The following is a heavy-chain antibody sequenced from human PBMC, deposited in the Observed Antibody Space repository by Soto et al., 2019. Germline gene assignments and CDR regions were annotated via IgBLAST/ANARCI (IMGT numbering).Heavy chain of an antibody. V-gene: IGHV1-24*01. D-gene: IGHD2-15*01. Sequence: ASVKVSCKVSGYTLTELSMHWVRQAPGKGLEWMGGFDPEDGETIYAQKFQGRVTMTEDTSTDTAYMELSSLRSEDTAVYYCATERVHCSGGSCYPNGLDAFDSWGQGTMVTVSS. CDR2: FDPEDGET. J-gene: IGHJ3*02. CDR1: GYTLTELS. CDR3: ATERVHCSGGSCYPNGLDAFDS.